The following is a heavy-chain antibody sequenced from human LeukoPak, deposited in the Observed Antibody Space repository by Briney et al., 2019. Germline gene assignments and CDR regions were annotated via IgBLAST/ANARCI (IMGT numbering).Heavy chain of an antibody. D-gene: IGHD2-21*02. V-gene: IGHV1-46*01. CDR2: INPSDGST. J-gene: IGHJ3*02. CDR1: GYTLTSYY. CDR3: ARLPGGDSSSEVAFDI. Sequence: GASVKVSCKASGYTLTSYYMHWVRQAPGQGLEWMGIINPSDGSTNYAQKFQGRVTMTRDTSTSTVYMELSSLRPEDTAVYYCARLPGGDSSSEVAFDIWGQGTMVTVSS.